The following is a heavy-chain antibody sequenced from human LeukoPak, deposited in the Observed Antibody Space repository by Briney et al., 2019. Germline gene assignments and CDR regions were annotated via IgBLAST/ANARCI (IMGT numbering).Heavy chain of an antibody. V-gene: IGHV3-74*01. D-gene: IGHD3-22*01. CDR3: AREFIRNPINYYDSSGYYPFGY. CDR2: INSDGSST. J-gene: IGHJ4*02. Sequence: GGSLRLSCAASGFTFSSYWMHWVRQAPGKGLVWVSRINSDGSSTSYADSVKGRFTISRDNAKNTLYLQMNSLRAEDTAVYYCAREFIRNPINYYDSSGYYPFGYWGQGTLVTVSS. CDR1: GFTFSSYW.